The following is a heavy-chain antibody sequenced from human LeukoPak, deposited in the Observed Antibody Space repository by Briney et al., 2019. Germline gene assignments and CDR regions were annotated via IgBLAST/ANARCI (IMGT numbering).Heavy chain of an antibody. CDR3: AKDYDILTGYQDYFDY. D-gene: IGHD3-9*01. Sequence: GGSLRLSCAASGFPFSSYAMSWVRQAPGKGPEWVSAISGSGGSTYYADSVKGRFAISRDNSKNTLYLQMNSLRAEDTAVYYCAKDYDILTGYQDYFDYRGQGTLVTVSS. V-gene: IGHV3-23*01. CDR1: GFPFSSYA. J-gene: IGHJ4*02. CDR2: ISGSGGST.